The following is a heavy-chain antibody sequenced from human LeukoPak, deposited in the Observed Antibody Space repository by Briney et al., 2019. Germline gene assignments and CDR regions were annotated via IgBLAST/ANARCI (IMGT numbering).Heavy chain of an antibody. D-gene: IGHD2-2*01. CDR1: GFTFSSYA. Sequence: PGGSLRLSCAASGFTFSSYAMSWVRQAPGKRLEWVSSISGRGGSTYYADSVKGRFTISRDNSKNTLYLQMNSLKTEHTALYYCTASDHLYCSSTGCHIDYWGQGTLVTVSS. J-gene: IGHJ4*02. CDR3: TASDHLYCSSTGCHIDY. CDR2: ISGRGGST. V-gene: IGHV3-23*01.